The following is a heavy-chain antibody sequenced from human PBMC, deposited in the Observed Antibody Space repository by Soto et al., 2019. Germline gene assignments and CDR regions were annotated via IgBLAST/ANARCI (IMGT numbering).Heavy chain of an antibody. J-gene: IGHJ4*02. CDR2: IIPIFGTA. D-gene: IGHD3-3*01. Sequence: SVKVSCKASGGTFSSYAISWVRQAPGQGLEWMGGIIPIFGTANYAQKFQGRVTITADESTSTAYMELSSLRSEDTAVYYCAREDITIFGVVISGYFDYWGQGTLVTSPQ. CDR1: GGTFSSYA. CDR3: AREDITIFGVVISGYFDY. V-gene: IGHV1-69*13.